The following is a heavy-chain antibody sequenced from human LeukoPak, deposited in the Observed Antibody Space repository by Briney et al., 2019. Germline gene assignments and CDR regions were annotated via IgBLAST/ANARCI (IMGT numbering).Heavy chain of an antibody. Sequence: GGSLRLSCAASGLTFSPYWMHWVRQAPGRGLVWVSHVNGDGTSTTYADSVKGRFTISRDNAKGTLYLQVNSLRAEDTAVYYCARGGSSRSFDYWGQGALVTVSS. J-gene: IGHJ4*02. CDR1: GLTFSPYW. CDR3: ARGGSSRSFDY. D-gene: IGHD6-13*01. V-gene: IGHV3-74*03. CDR2: VNGDGTST.